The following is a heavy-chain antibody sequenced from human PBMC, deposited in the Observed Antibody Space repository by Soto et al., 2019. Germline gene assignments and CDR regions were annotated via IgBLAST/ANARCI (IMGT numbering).Heavy chain of an antibody. J-gene: IGHJ5*02. CDR1: GGSISSGDYY. Sequence: PSETLSLTCTVSGGSISSGDYYWSWIRQPPGKGLEWIGYIYYSGSTYYNPSLKSRVTISVDTSKNQFSLKLSSVTAADTAVYYCARVKYGYVWGSYRFDPWGQGTLVTVSS. V-gene: IGHV4-30-4*01. CDR2: IYYSGST. CDR3: ARVKYGYVWGSYRFDP. D-gene: IGHD3-16*02.